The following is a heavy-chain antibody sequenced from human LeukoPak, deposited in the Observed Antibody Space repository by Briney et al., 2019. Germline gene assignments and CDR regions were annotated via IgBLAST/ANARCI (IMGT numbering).Heavy chain of an antibody. V-gene: IGHV3-74*01. Sequence: PGGSLRLSCAASGFTFSSYWMHWVRQAPGKGLVCVSRINTDGSSTSYADSVKGRFTISRDNAKNTLYLQMNSLRAEDTAVYYCARDPGLRDWGQGTLVTVSS. CDR1: GFTFSSYW. CDR3: ARDPGLRD. D-gene: IGHD5-12*01. J-gene: IGHJ4*02. CDR2: INTDGSST.